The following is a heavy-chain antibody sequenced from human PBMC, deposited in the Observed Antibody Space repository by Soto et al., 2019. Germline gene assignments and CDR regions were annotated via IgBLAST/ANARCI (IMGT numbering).Heavy chain of an antibody. CDR2: IRGNGGST. CDR3: AKDVNYDILAGYYYY. D-gene: IGHD3-9*01. J-gene: IGHJ4*02. Sequence: GGSLRLSCAASGFNINNYGMSWVRQAPGKGLEWVSTIRGNGGSTYYADSVKGRFTISRDDSKNTLYLQMKSLRADDTAVYYCAKDVNYDILAGYYYYWGQGT. CDR1: GFNINNYG. V-gene: IGHV3-23*01.